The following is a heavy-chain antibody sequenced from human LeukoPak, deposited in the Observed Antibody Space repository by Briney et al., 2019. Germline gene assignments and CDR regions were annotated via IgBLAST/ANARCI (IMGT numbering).Heavy chain of an antibody. Sequence: GASVKVSCEASGYTFTSYDINWVRQATGQGLEWMGWMNPNSGNTGYAQKFQGRVTMTRNTSISTAYMELSSLRSEDAAVYYCARDVLAHGKAAVGDYWGQGTLVTVSS. CDR1: GYTFTSYD. D-gene: IGHD6-13*01. J-gene: IGHJ4*02. CDR2: MNPNSGNT. V-gene: IGHV1-8*01. CDR3: ARDVLAHGKAAVGDY.